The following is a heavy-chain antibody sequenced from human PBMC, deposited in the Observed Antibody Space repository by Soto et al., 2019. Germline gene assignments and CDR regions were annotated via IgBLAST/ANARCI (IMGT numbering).Heavy chain of an antibody. V-gene: IGHV2-5*02. CDR1: GFSLSTSGVG. CDR3: ARHMTTNGYFDY. J-gene: IGHJ4*02. D-gene: IGHD4-17*01. CDR2: IYWDDDK. Sequence: QITLKESGPTLVKPTQTLTLTCTFSGFSLSTSGVGVGWIRQPPGKALEWLALIYWDDDKRYSPSLKSRLTITTDTSKNPVLLTMTNMDPVDTATYYCARHMTTNGYFDYGGQGTLVTVSS.